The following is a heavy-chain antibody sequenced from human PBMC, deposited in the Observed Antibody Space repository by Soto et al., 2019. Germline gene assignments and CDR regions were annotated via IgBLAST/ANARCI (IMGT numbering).Heavy chain of an antibody. V-gene: IGHV3-48*02. CDR3: ARDRLSIEVAGINDGFII. J-gene: IGHJ3*02. CDR2: ISSSSSTI. Sequence: GGSLRLSCAASGFTFSSYSMNWVRQAPGKGLEWVSYISSSSSTIYYVDSVKGRFTISRDNAKNSLYLQMNSLRDEDTAVYYCARDRLSIEVAGINDGFIIWGQGTMVTVS. CDR1: GFTFSSYS. D-gene: IGHD6-19*01.